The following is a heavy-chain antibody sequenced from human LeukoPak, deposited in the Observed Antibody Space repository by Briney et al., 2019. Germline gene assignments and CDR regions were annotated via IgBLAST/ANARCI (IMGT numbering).Heavy chain of an antibody. CDR2: IYTSGST. J-gene: IGHJ4*02. V-gene: IGHV4-4*07. CDR3: ATMRYGSGNYYNSDY. Sequence: SETLSLACTVSGGSISSYYWSWIRQPAGKGLEWIGRIYTSGSTNYNPSLKSRITMSVDTSKNQFSLRLGSVTAADTAVYYCATMRYGSGNYYNSDYWGQGTLVTVSS. CDR1: GGSISSYY. D-gene: IGHD3-10*01.